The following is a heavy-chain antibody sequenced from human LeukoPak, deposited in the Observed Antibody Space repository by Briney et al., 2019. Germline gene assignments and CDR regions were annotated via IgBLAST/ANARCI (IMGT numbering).Heavy chain of an antibody. CDR2: ISVYNGNT. V-gene: IGHV1-18*04. J-gene: IGHJ4*02. CDR3: ARASSCDY. Sequence: GASVKVSCKASGYTFTSYYMHWVRQAPGQGLEWMGWISVYNGNTNYAQKLQGRVTMTTDTSTSTAYMELRSLRSDDTAVYYCARASSCDYWGQGTLVTVSS. CDR1: GYTFTSYY.